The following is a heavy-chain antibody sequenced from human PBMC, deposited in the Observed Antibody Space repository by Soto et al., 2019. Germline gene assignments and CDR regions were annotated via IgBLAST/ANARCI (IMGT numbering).Heavy chain of an antibody. CDR3: ARDATGSFGYFDL. CDR2: IIPMFGTE. D-gene: IGHD3-10*01. V-gene: IGHV1-69*01. Sequence: QVQLVQSGAEVKKPGSSVKVSCKASGGTFSAYAISWVRQAPGQGLEWMGGIIPMFGTENHAQKFQGRVMITADESTRTAYMELSSLRSEDTAIYYCARDATGSFGYFDLWGRGTLVTVSS. CDR1: GGTFSAYA. J-gene: IGHJ2*01.